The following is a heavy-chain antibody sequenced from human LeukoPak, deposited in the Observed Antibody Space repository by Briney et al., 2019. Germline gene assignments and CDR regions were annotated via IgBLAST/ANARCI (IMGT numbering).Heavy chain of an antibody. CDR3: ARVKIRFLEWLCFDP. D-gene: IGHD3-3*01. J-gene: IGHJ5*02. CDR2: ISYSGST. CDR1: GGSNSGYY. Sequence: SETLSLTCTVSGGSNSGYYWSWIRQPPGKGLEWVGYISYSGSTNYNPSLKSRVTISVDTSKNQFFLKLSSVTAADTAVYYCARVKIRFLEWLCFDPWGQGTLVTVSS. V-gene: IGHV4-59*01.